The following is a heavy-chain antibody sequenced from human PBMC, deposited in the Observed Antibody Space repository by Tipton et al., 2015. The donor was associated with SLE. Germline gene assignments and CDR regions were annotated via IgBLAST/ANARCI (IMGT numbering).Heavy chain of an antibody. V-gene: IGHV3-30*02. CDR2: IRYDGSDK. CDR1: GFTFSTYG. D-gene: IGHD3-3*01. J-gene: IGHJ3*01. Sequence: SLRLSCEAFGFTFSTYGIHWVRQAPGKGLEWVSFIRYDGSDKYYADSVKGRFTISRDNSKNTLYLQMSSLRTEDTALYYCAKDQVDLWSGPPADAYDVWGQGTMVTVSS. CDR3: AKDQVDLWSGPPADAYDV.